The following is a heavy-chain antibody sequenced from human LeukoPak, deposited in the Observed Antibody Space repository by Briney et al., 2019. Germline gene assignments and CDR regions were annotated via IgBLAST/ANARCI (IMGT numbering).Heavy chain of an antibody. V-gene: IGHV3-23*01. CDR1: GFTFSSYA. D-gene: IGHD6-19*01. Sequence: GGSLRLSCAASGFTFSSYAMSWVRQAPGKGLEWVSAISGSGGSTYYADSVKGRFTTSRDNSKNTLYLQMNSLRAEDTAVYYCAKDQSSGWYGYWGQGTLVTVSS. J-gene: IGHJ4*02. CDR3: AKDQSSGWYGY. CDR2: ISGSGGST.